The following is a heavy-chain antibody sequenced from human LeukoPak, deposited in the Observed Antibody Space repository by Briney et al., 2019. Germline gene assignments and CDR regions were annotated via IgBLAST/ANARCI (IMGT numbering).Heavy chain of an antibody. CDR2: IWYDVFNK. Sequence: GGSLRLSCAASGFTFSSYVMHCVRQAPGEGLEWVAYIWYDVFNKYYADSVKGRFNISRDNSKNSLYLQMNSLRTEDTAVYYCAKGGGYSSAWAFDYWGQGTLVTVSS. V-gene: IGHV3-30*02. CDR3: AKGGGYSSAWAFDY. CDR1: GFTFSSYV. J-gene: IGHJ4*02. D-gene: IGHD6-19*01.